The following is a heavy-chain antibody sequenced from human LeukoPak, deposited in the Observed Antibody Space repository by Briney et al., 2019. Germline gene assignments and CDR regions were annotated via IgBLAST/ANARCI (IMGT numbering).Heavy chain of an antibody. D-gene: IGHD6-19*01. J-gene: IGHJ6*02. V-gene: IGHV4-59*08. CDR2: IYYSGST. CDR3: ATLAVAADYYYYGMDV. CDR1: GGSISSHY. Sequence: SETLSLTCTVSGGSISSHYWSWIRQPPGKGLEWIGYIYYSGSTNYNPSLKSRVTISVDTSKNQFSLKLSSVTAADTAVYYCATLAVAADYYYYGMDVWGQGTTVTVSS.